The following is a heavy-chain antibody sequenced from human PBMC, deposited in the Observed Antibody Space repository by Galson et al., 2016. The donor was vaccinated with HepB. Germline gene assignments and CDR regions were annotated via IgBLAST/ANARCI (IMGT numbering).Heavy chain of an antibody. Sequence: SLRLSCAASGFTFSXXXMSXXXQAXXXGLXXVAXXXQDXXXKXXXDSXXGRFTISGDNAKNXLXVQMNGLRAEDTAXYYCTREGVGGFDLWGRGTLVTVSS. V-gene: IGHV3-7*01. CDR1: GFTFSXXX. CDR2: XXQDXXXK. CDR3: TREGVGGFDL. J-gene: IGHJ2*01. D-gene: IGHD1-26*01.